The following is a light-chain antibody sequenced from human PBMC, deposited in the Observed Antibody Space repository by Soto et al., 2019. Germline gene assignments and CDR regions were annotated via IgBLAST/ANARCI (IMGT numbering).Light chain of an antibody. CDR3: QQYGNSPQIT. CDR2: GAS. CDR1: QSVSSSY. J-gene: IGKJ5*01. Sequence: EIVLTQSPGTLSLSPWERATLSCRASQSVSSSYLAWYQQKPGQAPRLLIYGASSRATGIPDRFSGSGSGTDFTLTISRLEPEDFAVYFCQQYGNSPQITFGQGTRLEIK. V-gene: IGKV3-20*01.